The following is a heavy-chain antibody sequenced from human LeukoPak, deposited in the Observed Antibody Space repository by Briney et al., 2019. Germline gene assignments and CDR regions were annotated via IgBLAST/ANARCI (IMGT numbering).Heavy chain of an antibody. D-gene: IGHD2-15*01. J-gene: IGHJ5*02. CDR2: INAGNGYT. CDR3: AGTIPSCPGVSCYSHWFDP. Sequence: GASVKVSCKASGYTFTSYGISWVRQAPGQRLEWMGWINAGNGYTKYSQKFQGRVTITRDTSAGTAYMELSSLRSEDTAVYYCAGTIPSCPGVSCYSHWFDPWGQGTLVTVSS. V-gene: IGHV1-3*01. CDR1: GYTFTSYG.